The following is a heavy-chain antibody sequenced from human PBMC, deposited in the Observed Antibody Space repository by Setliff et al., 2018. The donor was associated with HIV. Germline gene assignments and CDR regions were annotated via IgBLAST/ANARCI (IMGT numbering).Heavy chain of an antibody. D-gene: IGHD6-19*01. CDR2: IVLMSGTA. V-gene: IGHV1-69*06. Sequence: GASVKVSCKASGDTFSNYVLSWVRQAPGQGLEWMGGIVLMSGTADYAQKFHGRVTITADKSTSTAYMELSSLRSEDTAVYYCARLSGWYEGDFDYWGQGTLVTVSS. J-gene: IGHJ4*02. CDR3: ARLSGWYEGDFDY. CDR1: GDTFSNYV.